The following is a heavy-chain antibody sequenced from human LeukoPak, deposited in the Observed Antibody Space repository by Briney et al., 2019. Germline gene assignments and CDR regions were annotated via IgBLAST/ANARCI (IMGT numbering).Heavy chain of an antibody. Sequence: GGSLGLSCAASGFTFSDHYMDWVRQAPGKGLEWVGRTRKKTNSYTTEYAASVKGRFTISRDDSKNSLYLQMNSLKTEDTAVYYCTRARWNYGNNWFDPWGQGTLVTVSS. CDR1: GFTFSDHY. V-gene: IGHV3-72*01. D-gene: IGHD1-7*01. CDR2: TRKKTNSYTT. J-gene: IGHJ5*02. CDR3: TRARWNYGNNWFDP.